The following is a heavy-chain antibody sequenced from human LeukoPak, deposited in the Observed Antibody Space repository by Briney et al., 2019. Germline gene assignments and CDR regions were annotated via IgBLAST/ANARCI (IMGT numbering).Heavy chain of an antibody. CDR2: ISSSGYNS. CDR3: AKWMVRRDFWSGAFDI. CDR1: GFTFSSYA. J-gene: IGHJ3*02. V-gene: IGHV3-23*01. D-gene: IGHD3-3*01. Sequence: GGSLRLSCAASGFTFSSYAMTWVRQAPGKGLEWVSAISSSGYNSYYADSVKGRFTISRDNSKNTLFLQMNSLRGEDTAIYYCAKWMVRRDFWSGAFDIWGQGTMVTV.